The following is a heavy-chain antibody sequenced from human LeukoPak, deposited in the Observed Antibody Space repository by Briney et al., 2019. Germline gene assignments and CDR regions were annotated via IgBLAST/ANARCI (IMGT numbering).Heavy chain of an antibody. J-gene: IGHJ5*02. CDR2: INPNSGGT. CDR3: ARVSDSLTGYKT. V-gene: IGHV1-2*02. D-gene: IGHD3-9*01. Sequence: ASVKVSCKASGGTFSSYAMSWVRQAPGQGLEWMGWINPNSGGTNYAQKFQGRVTMTRDTSISTANMDLSRLRSDDTAVYYCARVSDSLTGYKTWGQGTLVTVSS. CDR1: GGTFSSYA.